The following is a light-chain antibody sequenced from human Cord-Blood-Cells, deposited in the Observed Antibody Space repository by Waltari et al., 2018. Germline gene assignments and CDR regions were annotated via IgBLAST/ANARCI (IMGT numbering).Light chain of an antibody. CDR2: DAS. V-gene: IGKV3-11*01. CDR3: QQRSNWLT. CDR1: QSVSSY. J-gene: IGKJ4*01. Sequence: EIVLTQSPATLSLSPGERATLSCRASQSVSSYLAWYQQKPGQAPRLLIYDASNRATGIPARFSGRGSGTDFTLTISSLEPEDFAVDYCQQRSNWLTFGGGTKVEIK.